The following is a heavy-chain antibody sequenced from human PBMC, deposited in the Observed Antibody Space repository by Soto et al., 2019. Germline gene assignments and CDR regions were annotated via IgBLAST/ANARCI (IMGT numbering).Heavy chain of an antibody. CDR3: AKGGFYDYVWGSHRYSAYGMDV. D-gene: IGHD3-16*02. Sequence: PGGSLRLSCAASGFTFSSYGMHWVRQAPGKGLEWVAVISYDGSNKYYADSVKGRFTISRDNSKNTLYLQMNSLRAEDTAVYYCAKGGFYDYVWGSHRYSAYGMDVWGQGTTVTVSS. CDR2: ISYDGSNK. V-gene: IGHV3-30*18. J-gene: IGHJ6*02. CDR1: GFTFSSYG.